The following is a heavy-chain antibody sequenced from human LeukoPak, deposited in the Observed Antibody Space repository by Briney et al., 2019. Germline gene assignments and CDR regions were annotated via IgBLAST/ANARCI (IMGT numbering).Heavy chain of an antibody. D-gene: IGHD2/OR15-2a*01. CDR3: ARGPMTVITL. CDR1: GFTFSSYA. J-gene: IGHJ4*02. Sequence: GGSLRLSCAASGFTFSSYAMHWVRQAPGKGLEWVAVISYDGSNTYYADSVKGRFTISRDKSKNTLYLQMSSLRAEDTAVYFCARGPMTVITLWGQGTKVTVSS. V-gene: IGHV3-30-3*01. CDR2: ISYDGSNT.